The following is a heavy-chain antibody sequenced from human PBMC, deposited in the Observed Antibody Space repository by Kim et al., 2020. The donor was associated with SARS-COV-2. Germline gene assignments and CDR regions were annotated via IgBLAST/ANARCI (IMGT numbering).Heavy chain of an antibody. CDR3: ARVDGSGWYYTHYYYGMDV. V-gene: IGHV3-7*01. CDR1: GFTFSSYW. Sequence: GGSLRLSCAASGFTFSSYWMSWVRQAPGKGLEWVANIKQDGSEKYYVDSVKGRFTISRDNAKNSLYLQMNSLRAEDTAVYYCARVDGSGWYYTHYYYGMDVWGQGTTVTVSS. D-gene: IGHD6-19*01. J-gene: IGHJ6*02. CDR2: IKQDGSEK.